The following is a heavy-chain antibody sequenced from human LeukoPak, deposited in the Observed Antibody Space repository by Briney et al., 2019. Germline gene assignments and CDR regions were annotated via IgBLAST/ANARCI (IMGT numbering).Heavy chain of an antibody. CDR3: AKDLPAAYFDY. CDR1: GFTFDDYG. J-gene: IGHJ4*02. CDR2: INWNGGST. Sequence: GGSLRLSCAASGFTFDDYGVSWVRQAPGKGLEWVSGINWNGGSTGYADSVKGRFTISRDNSKTTLYLQMNGLRAEDTAVYYCAKDLPAAYFDYWGQGTLVTVSS. D-gene: IGHD2-2*01. V-gene: IGHV3-20*04.